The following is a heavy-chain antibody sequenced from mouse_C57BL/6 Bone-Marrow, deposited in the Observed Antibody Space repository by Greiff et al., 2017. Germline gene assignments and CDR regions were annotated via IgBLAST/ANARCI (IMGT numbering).Heavy chain of an antibody. CDR1: GFNIQNTY. J-gene: IGHJ2*01. V-gene: IGHV14-3*01. CDR3: APCHYYGSRRGY. Sequence: VQLQQSVAELVRPGASVKLSCTASGFNIQNTYMHWVKQRPEQGLEWIGRIDPANGNTKYAPKFQGKATITADTSSNTAYLQLSSLTSEDTAIYYCAPCHYYGSRRGYWGQGTTRTVSS. D-gene: IGHD1-1*01. CDR2: IDPANGNT.